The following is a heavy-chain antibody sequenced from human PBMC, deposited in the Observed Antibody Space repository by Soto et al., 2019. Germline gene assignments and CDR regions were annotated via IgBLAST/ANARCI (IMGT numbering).Heavy chain of an antibody. CDR2: INHSGST. D-gene: IGHD2-15*01. V-gene: IGHV4-34*01. CDR3: ARECLHTIVVVVADTRRGFDP. CDR1: GGSFSGYY. Sequence: QVQLQQWGAGLLKPSETLSLTCAVYGGSFSGYYWSWIRQPPGKGLEWIGEINHSGSTNYNPSLKSRVTISVDTSKNQFSLKLSSVTAADTAVYYCARECLHTIVVVVADTRRGFDPWGQGTLVTVSS. J-gene: IGHJ5*02.